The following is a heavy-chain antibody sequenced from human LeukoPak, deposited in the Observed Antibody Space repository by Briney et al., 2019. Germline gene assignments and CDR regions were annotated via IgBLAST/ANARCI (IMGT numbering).Heavy chain of an antibody. CDR3: ARDRIRSYSSSWFDY. Sequence: VASVKVSCKASGYTFTSYGISWVRQAPGQGLEWMGWISAYNGNTNYAQKLQGRVTMTTDTSTSTAYMELRSLRSDDTAVYYCARDRIRSYSSSWFDYWGQGTLVTVSS. CDR2: ISAYNGNT. V-gene: IGHV1-18*01. J-gene: IGHJ4*02. D-gene: IGHD6-13*01. CDR1: GYTFTSYG.